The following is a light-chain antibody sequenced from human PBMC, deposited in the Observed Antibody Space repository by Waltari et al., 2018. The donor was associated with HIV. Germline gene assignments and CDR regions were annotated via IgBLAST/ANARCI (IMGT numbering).Light chain of an antibody. Sequence: DIVMTQFPDSLAVSLGERATVSCKSSHTLLHSSNSKHYQSWYQQKPGQAPKLLVYWASTRESGVSDRFIGTGSGTNFTLTITSLQAEDVAVYYCQQCFSSLWTFGQGTKV. V-gene: IGKV4-1*01. CDR1: HTLLHSSNSKHY. CDR3: QQCFSSLWT. J-gene: IGKJ1*01. CDR2: WAS.